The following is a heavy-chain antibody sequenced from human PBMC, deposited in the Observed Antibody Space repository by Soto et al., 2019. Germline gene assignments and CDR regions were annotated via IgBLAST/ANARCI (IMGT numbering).Heavy chain of an antibody. V-gene: IGHV4-39*01. CDR3: ARRLYYDSSGFEGGGMDV. D-gene: IGHD3-22*01. CDR1: GGSISSSSYY. CDR2: IYYSGST. J-gene: IGHJ6*02. Sequence: PSETLSLTCTVSGGSISSSSYYWGWIRQPPGKGLEWIGSIYYSGSTYYNKSLKSRVTISVDTSKNKFSLKLSSVTAADTAVYYCARRLYYDSSGFEGGGMDVWGQGTTVT.